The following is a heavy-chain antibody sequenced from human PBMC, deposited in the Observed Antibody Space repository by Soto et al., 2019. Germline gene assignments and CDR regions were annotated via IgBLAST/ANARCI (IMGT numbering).Heavy chain of an antibody. CDR1: GGSFSGYY. V-gene: IGHV4-34*01. CDR2: INHSGST. CDR3: ARALPITIFNLYGSGSYYNGRKGSFPVS. J-gene: IGHJ4*02. D-gene: IGHD3-10*01. Sequence: SETLSLTCAVYGGSFSGYYWSWIRQPPGKGLEWIGEINHSGSTNYNPSLKSRVTISVDTSKNQFSLKLSSVTAADTAVYYCARALPITIFNLYGSGSYYNGRKGSFPVSWGQGTLVTVSS.